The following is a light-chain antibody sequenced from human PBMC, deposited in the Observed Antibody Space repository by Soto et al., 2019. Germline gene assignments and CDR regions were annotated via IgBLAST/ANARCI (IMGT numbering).Light chain of an antibody. CDR3: QQYADLPLT. J-gene: IGKJ5*01. V-gene: IGKV1-33*01. CDR1: QDITAS. Sequence: NQMTHPPSSLSASVGDRVTITCQASQDITASLTWYHQKPGKAPKLLIYDASTLQTGVPSRFSGSGSGTHFTFTISSLQPEDVAVYYCQQYADLPLTFGQGTRLEIK. CDR2: DAS.